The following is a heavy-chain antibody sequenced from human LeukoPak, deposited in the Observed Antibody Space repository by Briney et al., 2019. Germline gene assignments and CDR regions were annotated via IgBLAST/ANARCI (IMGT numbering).Heavy chain of an antibody. CDR2: LSFDGDEK. V-gene: IGHV3-30-3*01. Sequence: GGSLRLSCIASGFTFNTYSMHWVRQAPGKGLEWVAVLSFDGDEKHYADSVKGRFTISRDNAKNSLYLQFYCARESGGDLGEAFDIWGQGTMVTVSS. CDR1: GFTFNTYS. J-gene: IGHJ3*02. D-gene: IGHD1-26*01. CDR3: FDI.